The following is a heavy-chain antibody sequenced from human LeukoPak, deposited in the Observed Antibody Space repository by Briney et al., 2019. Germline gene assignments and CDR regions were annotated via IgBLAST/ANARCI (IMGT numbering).Heavy chain of an antibody. CDR1: GGSISSGGYY. D-gene: IGHD4-17*01. J-gene: IGHJ3*02. Sequence: SQTLSLTCTVSGGSISSGGYYWGWIRQHPGTGLEWIGYIYYSGSTYYNPSLKSRVTISVDTSKNQFSLKLSSVTAADTAVYYCARDDYGGNSGAFDIWGQGTMVTVSS. V-gene: IGHV4-31*03. CDR2: IYYSGST. CDR3: ARDDYGGNSGAFDI.